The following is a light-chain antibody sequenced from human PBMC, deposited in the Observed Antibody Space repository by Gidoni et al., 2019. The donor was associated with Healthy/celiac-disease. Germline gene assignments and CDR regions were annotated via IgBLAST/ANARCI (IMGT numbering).Light chain of an antibody. CDR1: ESIGTY. V-gene: IGKV1-39*01. Sequence: DIQMTHSPSSLFASVGDRVAISCRASESIGTYLNWYQQKPGKAPELLISAASSLQAGVPSRFSGSGSGTDFTLTISSLQPEDFASYYCQQSYSPPMYTFGQGTKLEIK. CDR2: AAS. CDR3: QQSYSPPMYT. J-gene: IGKJ2*01.